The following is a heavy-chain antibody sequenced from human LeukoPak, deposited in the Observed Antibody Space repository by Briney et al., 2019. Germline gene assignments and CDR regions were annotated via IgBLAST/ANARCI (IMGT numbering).Heavy chain of an antibody. V-gene: IGHV3-30-3*01. CDR1: GLTFSSYA. CDR2: ISYDGSNK. Sequence: QPGRSLRLSCAASGLTFSSYAMHWVRQAPGKGLEWVALISYDGSNKYYADSVKGRFTISRDNSKNTLYLQMNSLRAEDTAVYYCARDSSDYGMDVWGQGTTVTVSS. CDR3: ARDSSDYGMDV. J-gene: IGHJ6*02.